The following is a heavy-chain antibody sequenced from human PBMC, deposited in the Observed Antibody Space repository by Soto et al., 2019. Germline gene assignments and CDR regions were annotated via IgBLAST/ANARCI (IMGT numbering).Heavy chain of an antibody. J-gene: IGHJ4*02. Sequence: SETLSLTCTVSGGSISSGGYYWSWIRQHPGKGLEWIGYIYYSKSTYYNPSLKSRVTISLDTSKNQFPLKLTSVTAADTAVYYCARHTPPYYYGSGSYLDYWGQGALVTVSS. V-gene: IGHV4-31*03. CDR1: GGSISSGGYY. CDR3: ARHTPPYYYGSGSYLDY. CDR2: IYYSKST. D-gene: IGHD3-10*01.